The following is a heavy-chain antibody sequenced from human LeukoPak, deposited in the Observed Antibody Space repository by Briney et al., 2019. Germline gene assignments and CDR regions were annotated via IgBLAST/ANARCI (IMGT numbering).Heavy chain of an antibody. D-gene: IGHD2-21*01. CDR1: GFTLSSYA. J-gene: IGHJ4*02. Sequence: GGSLRLSCAASGFTLSSYAMSWVRQAPGKGLEWVSAISDSGNTYHADSVKGRFTISRDSSKNTLFLQMNRLRPEDAAVYYCAKAPVTTCRGAYCFPFDYWGQGTLVTVSS. CDR3: AKAPVTTCRGAYCFPFDY. CDR2: ISDSGNT. V-gene: IGHV3-23*01.